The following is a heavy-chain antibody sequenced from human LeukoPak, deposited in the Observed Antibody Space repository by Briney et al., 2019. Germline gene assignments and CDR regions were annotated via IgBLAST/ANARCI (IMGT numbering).Heavy chain of an antibody. CDR1: GGSISIGSYY. D-gene: IGHD3-16*01. J-gene: IGHJ4*02. CDR3: AGLMITFGVTRHY. V-gene: IGHV4-61*02. CDR2: IYTSGST. Sequence: SDTLSLTCTVSGGSISIGSYYWSWIRQPAGKGLEWIGRIYTSGSTTYNPSLKSRITISVDTSKNQFSLKLYPVTAADTAVYYCAGLMITFGVTRHYWGQGTLVTVSS.